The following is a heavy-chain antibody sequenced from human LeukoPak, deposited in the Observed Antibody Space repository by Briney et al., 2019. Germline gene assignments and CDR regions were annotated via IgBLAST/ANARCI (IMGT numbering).Heavy chain of an antibody. D-gene: IGHD6-13*01. J-gene: IGHJ4*02. CDR1: GGSISSGDYY. CDR3: ARKAAVGTPFDY. V-gene: IGHV4-30-4*01. Sequence: SETLSFTCTVSGGSISSGDYYWSWIRQPPGKGLEWIGYIYYSGSTYYNPSLKSRVTISVDTSKNQFSLKLSSVTAADTAVYYCARKAAVGTPFDYWGQGTLVTVSS. CDR2: IYYSGST.